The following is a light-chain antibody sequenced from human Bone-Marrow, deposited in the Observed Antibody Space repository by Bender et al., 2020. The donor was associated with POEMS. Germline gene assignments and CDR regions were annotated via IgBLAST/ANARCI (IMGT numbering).Light chain of an antibody. CDR3: QSADSSGTYV. Sequence: SSALTQPPSLSVPPGQTARISCGGSIIKPKGVQGYQQKAGQAPVLVVYEDGDRPSGIPERFSGSSSGTTVTLTISGVQAEDEADYYCQSADSSGTYVFGSGT. CDR1: IIKPK. J-gene: IGLJ1*01. V-gene: IGLV3-25*02. CDR2: EDG.